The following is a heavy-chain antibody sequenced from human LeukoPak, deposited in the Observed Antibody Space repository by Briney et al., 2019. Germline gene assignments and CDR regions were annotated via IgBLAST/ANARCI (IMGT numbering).Heavy chain of an antibody. Sequence: SETLSLTCAVYGGSFSGYYWSWTRQPPGKGLEWIGEINHSGSTNYNPSLKSRVTISVDTSKNQFSLELSSVTAADTAVYYCARYVWGSYPTFEDYWGQGTLVTVSS. CDR2: INHSGST. V-gene: IGHV4-34*01. CDR3: ARYVWGSYPTFEDY. J-gene: IGHJ4*02. CDR1: GGSFSGYY. D-gene: IGHD3-16*02.